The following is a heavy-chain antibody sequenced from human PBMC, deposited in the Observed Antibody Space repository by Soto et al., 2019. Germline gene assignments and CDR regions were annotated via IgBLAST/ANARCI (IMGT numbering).Heavy chain of an antibody. D-gene: IGHD1-26*01. CDR2: ISYDGSNK. V-gene: IGHV3-30*18. CDR3: AKESYVLDLLRWFDY. J-gene: IGHJ4*02. Sequence: QVQLVESGGGVVQPGRSLRLSCAASGFTFSSYGLHWVRQAPGKGLEWVAAISYDGSNKYYADSVESRFTISRDNSKNTLYLQRNSLRAEDTAVYYCAKESYVLDLLRWFDYWGQGTLVTVSS. CDR1: GFTFSSYG.